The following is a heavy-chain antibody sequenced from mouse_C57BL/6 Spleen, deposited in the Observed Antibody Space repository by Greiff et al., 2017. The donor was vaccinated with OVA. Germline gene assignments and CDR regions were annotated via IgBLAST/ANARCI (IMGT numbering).Heavy chain of an antibody. Sequence: EVQLVESGAELVRPGASVKLSCTASGFNIKDDYMHWVKQRPEQGLEWIGWIDPENGDTEYASKFQGKATITADTSSNTAYLQLSSLTSEDTAVYYCTRWLLGFAYWGQGTLVTVSA. D-gene: IGHD2-3*01. CDR1: GFNIKDDY. J-gene: IGHJ3*01. CDR3: TRWLLGFAY. CDR2: IDPENGDT. V-gene: IGHV14-4*01.